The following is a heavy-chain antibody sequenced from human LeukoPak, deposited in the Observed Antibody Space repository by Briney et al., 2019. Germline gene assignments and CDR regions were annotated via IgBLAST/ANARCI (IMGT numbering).Heavy chain of an antibody. V-gene: IGHV3-30-3*01. J-gene: IGHJ4*02. CDR3: ARGGVDTAIDY. D-gene: IGHD5-18*01. CDR2: ISYDGSNK. Sequence: GGSLRLSCAASGFTFSSYAMHWVRQAPGKGLEWVAVISYDGSNKYYADSVKGRFTISRDNSKNTLYLQMNSLRAEDTAVYYCARGGVDTAIDYWGQGTLVTVSS. CDR1: GFTFSSYA.